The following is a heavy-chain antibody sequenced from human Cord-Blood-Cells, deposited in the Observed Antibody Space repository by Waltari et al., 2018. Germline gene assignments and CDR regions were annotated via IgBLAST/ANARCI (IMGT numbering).Heavy chain of an antibody. CDR3: ARVDLYYDSSGYYSYYFDY. J-gene: IGHJ4*02. V-gene: IGHV1-69*01. CDR1: GGTFSSYA. Sequence: QVQLVQSGAEVKKPGSSVKVSCKASGGTFSSYAISWVRQAPGQGLEWMGGRIPIFGTANYAQKFQGRVTITADESTSTAYMELSSLRSEDTAVYYCARVDLYYDSSGYYSYYFDYWGQGTLVTVSS. D-gene: IGHD3-22*01. CDR2: RIPIFGTA.